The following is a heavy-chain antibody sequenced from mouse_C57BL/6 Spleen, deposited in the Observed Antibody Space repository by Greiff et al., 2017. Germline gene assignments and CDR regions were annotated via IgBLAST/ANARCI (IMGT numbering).Heavy chain of an antibody. Sequence: EVQLQQSGPELVKPGASVKISCKASGYSFTDYNMNWVKQSNGQSLAWIGVINPNYGPPSYNQQFKGQAPLTVDHSSSTAYMQLNSLTSEDSAVYYGARSRITTGVASDWYVDVWGTGTTVTVSS. CDR2: INPNYGPP. D-gene: IGHD1-1*01. CDR3: ARSRITTGVASDWYVDV. J-gene: IGHJ1*03. V-gene: IGHV1-39*01. CDR1: GYSFTDYN.